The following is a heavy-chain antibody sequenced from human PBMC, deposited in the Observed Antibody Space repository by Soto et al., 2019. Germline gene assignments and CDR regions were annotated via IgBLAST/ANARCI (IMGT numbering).Heavy chain of an antibody. J-gene: IGHJ6*02. D-gene: IGHD3-9*01. Sequence: GSGPTLVNPTQTLTLTCTFSGFSLSTSGMCVSWIRQPPGKALEWLALIDWDDDKYYSTSLKTRLTISKDTSKNQVVLTMTNMDPVDTATYYCARSTNYDILTAYSDYGMDVWGQGNTVTVSS. CDR3: ARSTNYDILTAYSDYGMDV. CDR1: GFSLSTSGMC. CDR2: IDWDDDK. V-gene: IGHV2-70*01.